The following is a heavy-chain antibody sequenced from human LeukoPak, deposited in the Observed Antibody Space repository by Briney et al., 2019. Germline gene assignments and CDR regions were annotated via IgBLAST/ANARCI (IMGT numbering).Heavy chain of an antibody. D-gene: IGHD1-14*01. Sequence: SVKVSCKASGGTFSSYAISWVQQAPGQGLEWMGGIIPIFGTANYAQKFQGRVTITTDESTSTAYMELSSLRSEDTAVYYCASSISGGKRLYYYYMDVWGKGTTVTVSS. J-gene: IGHJ6*03. CDR1: GGTFSSYA. V-gene: IGHV1-69*05. CDR2: IIPIFGTA. CDR3: ASSISGGKRLYYYYMDV.